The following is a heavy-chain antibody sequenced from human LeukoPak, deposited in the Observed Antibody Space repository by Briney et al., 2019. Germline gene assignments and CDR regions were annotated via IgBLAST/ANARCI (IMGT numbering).Heavy chain of an antibody. CDR2: IYYSGAT. J-gene: IGHJ4*02. CDR1: GGSISNYY. Sequence: SETLSLTCTVSGGSISNYYWSWIRQPPGKGLEWIGHIYYSGATKYNPSLKSRIAISVDASKNQFSLMLSSVTAADTAVYYCARFGITVVRGGKYYFDYWGQGTLVTVSS. V-gene: IGHV4-59*08. D-gene: IGHD3-10*01. CDR3: ARFGITVVRGGKYYFDY.